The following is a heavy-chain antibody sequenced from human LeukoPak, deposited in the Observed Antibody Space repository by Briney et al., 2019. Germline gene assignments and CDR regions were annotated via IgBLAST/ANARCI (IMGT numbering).Heavy chain of an antibody. CDR2: ISSSGSTI. D-gene: IGHD3-10*01. CDR3: ARFHNYYGSGRAFDI. J-gene: IGHJ3*02. CDR1: GFTFSSYA. Sequence: PGGSLRLSCAASGFTFSSYAMSWVRQAPGKGLEWVSYISSSGSTIYYADSVKGRFTISRDNAKNSLYLQMNSLRAEDTAVYYCARFHNYYGSGRAFDIWGQGTMVTVSS. V-gene: IGHV3-48*04.